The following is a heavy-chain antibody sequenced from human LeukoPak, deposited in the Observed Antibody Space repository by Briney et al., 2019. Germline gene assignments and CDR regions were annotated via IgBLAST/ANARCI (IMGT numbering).Heavy chain of an antibody. CDR2: MSSSGST. CDR1: GGSISRYY. J-gene: IGHJ6*03. CDR3: ARLGPYGDDTYYMDV. D-gene: IGHD4-17*01. V-gene: IGHV4-4*09. Sequence: PSETLSLTCTVSGGSISRYYWSWIRQLPGKGLDWIGYMSSSGSTNYNPSLKSRVSISVDTSKNQFSLKLSSVTAADTAVYYCARLGPYGDDTYYMDVWGKGTTVTVSS.